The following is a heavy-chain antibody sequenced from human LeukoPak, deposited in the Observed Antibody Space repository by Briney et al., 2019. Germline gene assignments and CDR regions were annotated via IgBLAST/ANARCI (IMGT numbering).Heavy chain of an antibody. CDR2: ISGSGGST. CDR1: GFTFRSFA. V-gene: IGHV3-23*01. CDR3: AKGLAQWLLDY. J-gene: IGHJ4*02. Sequence: GGSLRLSCAATGFTFRSFAMSWVRQAPGKGLEWVSAISGSGGSTYYADSVKGRFTISRDNSKNTLYLQMNSLRAEDTAVYYCAKGLAQWLLDYWGQGTLVTVSS. D-gene: IGHD6-19*01.